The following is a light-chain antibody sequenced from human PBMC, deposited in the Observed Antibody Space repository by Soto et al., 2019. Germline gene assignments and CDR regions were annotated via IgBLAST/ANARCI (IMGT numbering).Light chain of an antibody. Sequence: QSVLTQPPSASGTPGQRVTISCSGSSSNIGSNTVNWYQQLPGTAPKLLLYSNNQRPSVVPDRFSGSKSGTSASLAISGLQSDDEDDYYCAAWDDSLNVVVFGGGTKLTVL. CDR3: AAWDDSLNVVV. CDR2: SNN. J-gene: IGLJ2*01. V-gene: IGLV1-44*01. CDR1: SSNIGSNT.